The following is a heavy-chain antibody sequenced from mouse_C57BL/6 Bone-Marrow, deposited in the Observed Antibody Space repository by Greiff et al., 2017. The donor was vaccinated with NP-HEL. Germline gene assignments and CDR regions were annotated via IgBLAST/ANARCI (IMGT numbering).Heavy chain of an antibody. J-gene: IGHJ4*01. V-gene: IGHV1-20*01. CDR1: GYSFTGYF. Sequence: EVHLVESGPELVKPGDSVKISCKASGYSFTGYFMNWVMQSHGKSLEWIGRINPYNGDTFYNQKFKGKATLTVDKSSSTAHMELRSLTSEDSAVYYCARSKGLRRGKSAMDYWGQGTSVTVSS. D-gene: IGHD2-2*01. CDR3: ARSKGLRRGKSAMDY. CDR2: INPYNGDT.